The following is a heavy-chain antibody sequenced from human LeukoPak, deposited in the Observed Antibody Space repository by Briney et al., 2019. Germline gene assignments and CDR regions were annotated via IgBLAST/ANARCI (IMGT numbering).Heavy chain of an antibody. CDR2: INAGDGNT. CDR3: ARDRLVVVAATVAEAGWFDP. CDR1: GYTFTSYA. V-gene: IGHV1-3*01. J-gene: IGHJ5*02. Sequence: WASVKVTCKASGYTFTSYAMHWVRQAPGQRLEWMGWINAGDGNTKYSQKFQGRVTITRDTSASTAYMELSSLRSEDTAVYYCARDRLVVVAATVAEAGWFDPWGQGTLVTVSS. D-gene: IGHD2-15*01.